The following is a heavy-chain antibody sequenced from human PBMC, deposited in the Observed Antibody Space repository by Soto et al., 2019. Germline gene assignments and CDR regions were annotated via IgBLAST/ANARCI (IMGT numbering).Heavy chain of an antibody. J-gene: IGHJ4*02. Sequence: GGSLRLSCAASGFTFSNAWMSWVRQAPGKGLEWVALIWYDGSKKYYADSVEGRFTISRDNSKNTLYLQLNSLRAEDTAVYYCARGGYNGWSLDYWSQGTLVTVSS. CDR3: ARGGYNGWSLDY. V-gene: IGHV3-33*08. D-gene: IGHD6-19*01. CDR1: GFTFSNAW. CDR2: IWYDGSKK.